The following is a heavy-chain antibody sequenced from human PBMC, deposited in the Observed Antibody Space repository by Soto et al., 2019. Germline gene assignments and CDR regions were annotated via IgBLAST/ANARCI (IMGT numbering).Heavy chain of an antibody. CDR1: GDSISSSDW. D-gene: IGHD1-20*01. Sequence: QVQLQESGPGLVKPSGTLSLNCKVSGDSISSSDWWSWVRQPPGKGLEWIAEIHHSGPTNYNPSLQSRVTITVDKSKTQISLRLSTVTAADTAVYYCARGGITAVRNYYFDHWGQGTLVTVSS. V-gene: IGHV4-4*02. J-gene: IGHJ4*02. CDR2: IHHSGPT. CDR3: ARGGITAVRNYYFDH.